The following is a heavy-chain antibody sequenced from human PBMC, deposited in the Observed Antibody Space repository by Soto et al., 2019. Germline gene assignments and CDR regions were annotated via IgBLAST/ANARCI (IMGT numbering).Heavy chain of an antibody. D-gene: IGHD3-9*01. V-gene: IGHV4-39*01. CDR1: GGSISSYY. CDR2: IYHSGRT. J-gene: IGHJ4*02. CDR3: AKTSYDILTGYYEMTFDY. Sequence: SETLSLTCTVSGGSISSYYWGWIRQPPGKGLEWIASIYHSGRTYYNPSLKSRVTISVDTSKNQFSLKLSSVTAADTAVYYCAKTSYDILTGYYEMTFDYWGQGTLVTVSS.